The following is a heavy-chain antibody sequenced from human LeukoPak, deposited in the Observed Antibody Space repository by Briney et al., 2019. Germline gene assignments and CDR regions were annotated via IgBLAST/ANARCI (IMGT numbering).Heavy chain of an antibody. CDR2: IYTSGST. CDR3: ASSGWADDAFDI. J-gene: IGHJ3*02. Sequence: SQTLSLTCTVSGGSISSGSYYWSWIRQPAGKGLEWIGRIYTSGSTNYNPFLKSRVTISVDTSKNQFSLKLSSVTAADTAVYYCASSGWADDAFDIWGQGTMVTVSS. V-gene: IGHV4-61*02. D-gene: IGHD1-1*01. CDR1: GGSISSGSYY.